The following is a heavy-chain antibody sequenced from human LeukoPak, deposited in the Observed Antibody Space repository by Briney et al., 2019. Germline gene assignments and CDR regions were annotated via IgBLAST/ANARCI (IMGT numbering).Heavy chain of an antibody. D-gene: IGHD1-26*01. V-gene: IGHV3-74*01. CDR2: INTDGSST. J-gene: IGHJ6*03. CDR1: GFTFSSSW. Sequence: GGSLRLSCAASGFTFSSSWMNWVRQAPGKGLVWVSRINTDGSSTSYADSVKGRFTISRDNAKNTLYLQMNSLRAEDTAVYYCARDGGSSWYYYYMDVWGKGTTVTVSS. CDR3: ARDGGSSWYYYYMDV.